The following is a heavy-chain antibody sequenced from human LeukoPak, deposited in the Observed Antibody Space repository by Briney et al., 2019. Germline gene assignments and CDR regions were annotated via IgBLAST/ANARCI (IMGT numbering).Heavy chain of an antibody. V-gene: IGHV3-53*01. J-gene: IGHJ4*02. CDR2: IYSDNT. D-gene: IGHD4/OR15-4a*01. Sequence: GGSLRLSCTVSGFTFSSNSMSWVCQAPGKGLEWVSFIYSDNTHYSDSVKGRFTISRDNSKNTLYLQMNSLRAEDTAVYYCARRAGAYSHPYDYWGQGTLVTVSS. CDR1: GFTFSSNS. CDR3: ARRAGAYSHPYDY.